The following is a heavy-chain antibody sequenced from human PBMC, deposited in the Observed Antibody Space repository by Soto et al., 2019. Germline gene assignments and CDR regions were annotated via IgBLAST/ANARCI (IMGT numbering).Heavy chain of an antibody. J-gene: IGHJ6*02. CDR1: GDTFSNNA. D-gene: IGHD1-26*01. CDR2: IIPLFATA. Sequence: SVKVSCKASGDTFSNNAINWVRQAPGQGLEWMGGIIPLFATAKYAQTFQDRVTITADESTSTVYMELRSLRSEDTAVYYCARVGGSLTYYYTMDVWGQGTKVTVYS. V-gene: IGHV1-69*13. CDR3: ARVGGSLTYYYTMDV.